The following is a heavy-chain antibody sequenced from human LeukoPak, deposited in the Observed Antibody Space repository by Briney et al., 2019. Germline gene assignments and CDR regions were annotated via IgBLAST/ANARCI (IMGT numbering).Heavy chain of an antibody. J-gene: IGHJ4*02. CDR3: ARVWTAVVPAAMPIYYFDY. D-gene: IGHD2-2*01. Sequence: GGSLRLSCAASGFNFSSYWMHWLRQAPGQGLVWVSRINSDGSSTRYADSVKGRCTISRDNAKNTLYLQMNSLRADDTAVYYCARVWTAVVPAAMPIYYFDYWGQGTLVTVSS. V-gene: IGHV3-74*01. CDR1: GFNFSSYW. CDR2: INSDGSST.